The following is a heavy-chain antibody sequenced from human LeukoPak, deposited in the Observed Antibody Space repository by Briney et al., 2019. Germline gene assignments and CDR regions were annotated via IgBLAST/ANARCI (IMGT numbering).Heavy chain of an antibody. V-gene: IGHV4-34*01. CDR3: ARMDYGAYY. J-gene: IGHJ4*02. Sequence: PSETLSLTCAVYGGSFSGYYWSWICQPPGKGLEWIGSIYYSGSTYYNPSLKSRVTISVDTSKNQFSLKLSSVTAADTAVYYCARMDYGAYYWGQGTLVTVSS. CDR1: GGSFSGYY. D-gene: IGHD4-17*01. CDR2: IYYSGST.